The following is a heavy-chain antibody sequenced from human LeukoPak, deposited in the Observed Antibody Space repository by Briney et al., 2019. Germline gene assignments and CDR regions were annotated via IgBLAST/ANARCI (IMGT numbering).Heavy chain of an antibody. J-gene: IGHJ4*02. V-gene: IGHV3-23*01. Sequence: GGSLTLSCAASVFIFNNYAMSWVRQTPGKGLEWVSSITTTGTTQYADSVKGRFTISRDTSKNTLLLHMSNLRGEDTAIYFCTRDQGRDYSPVGSATHAYWGQGTLVAVSS. CDR1: VFIFNNYA. D-gene: IGHD4-17*01. CDR2: ITTTGTT. CDR3: TRDQGRDYSPVGSATHAY.